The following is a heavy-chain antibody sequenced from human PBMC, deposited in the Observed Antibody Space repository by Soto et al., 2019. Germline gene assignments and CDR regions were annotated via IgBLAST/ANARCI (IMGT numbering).Heavy chain of an antibody. CDR2: IIPIFGTA. Sequence: QVQLVQSGAEVKKPGSSVEVSCKASGGTFSSYAISWVRQAPGQGLEWMGGIIPIFGTANYAQKFQGRVTITADESTSTAYMELSSLRSEDTAVYYCARVTYYRGGNSEGPYYYYGMDVWGQGTTVTVSS. CDR1: GGTFSSYA. V-gene: IGHV1-69*12. D-gene: IGHD2-15*01. J-gene: IGHJ6*02. CDR3: ARVTYYRGGNSEGPYYYYGMDV.